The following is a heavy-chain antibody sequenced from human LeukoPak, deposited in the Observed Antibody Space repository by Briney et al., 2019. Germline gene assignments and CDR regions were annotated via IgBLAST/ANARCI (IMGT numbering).Heavy chain of an antibody. V-gene: IGHV1-2*06. J-gene: IGHJ4*02. CDR2: INPNSGGT. CDR1: GYTFTGYY. Sequence: GASVKVSCKASGYTFTGYYMHWVRQAPGQGLEWMGRINPNSGGTNYAQKFQGRVTMTRDTSISTAYMELSRLRSDDTAVYYCARTLTYYYDSSGYLLRAQNDYWGQGTLVTVSS. CDR3: ARTLTYYYDSSGYLLRAQNDY. D-gene: IGHD3-22*01.